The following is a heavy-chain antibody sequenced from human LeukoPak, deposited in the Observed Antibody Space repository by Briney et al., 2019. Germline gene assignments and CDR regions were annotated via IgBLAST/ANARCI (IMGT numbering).Heavy chain of an antibody. D-gene: IGHD2-2*01. V-gene: IGHV3-23*01. Sequence: GGSLRLSCETSGFTFTNYAMSWVRQAPGKGLEWLSAFTGRPGRTYYADSVRGRFTISRDNSKNTLYLQMNSLRAEDTAVYYCARGVVPAATYAFDIWGQGTMVTVSS. CDR2: FTGRPGRT. J-gene: IGHJ3*02. CDR3: ARGVVPAATYAFDI. CDR1: GFTFTNYA.